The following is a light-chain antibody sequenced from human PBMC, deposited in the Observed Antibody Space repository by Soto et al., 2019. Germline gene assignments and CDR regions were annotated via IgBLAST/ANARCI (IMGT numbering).Light chain of an antibody. CDR3: QQYGISPLT. V-gene: IGKV3-20*01. J-gene: IGKJ4*01. CDR1: QSVSSSY. Sequence: EIVLTQSPGTLSLSPGERATLSCRASQSVSSSYLAWYQQKPGQAPRLLIYGASSRATGIPDRFSGSGSGTDFTLTISRLEPVDFAVYYCQQYGISPLTFVGGTKVDIK. CDR2: GAS.